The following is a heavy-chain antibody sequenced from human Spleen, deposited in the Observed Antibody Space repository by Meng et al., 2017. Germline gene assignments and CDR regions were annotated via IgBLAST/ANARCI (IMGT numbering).Heavy chain of an antibody. CDR2: IRPDGSEI. J-gene: IGHJ3*01. Sequence: GESLKISCAASGFTFRSYLMNWVRQAPGKGLEWVANIRPDGSEIHYVGSVKGRFTISRDNAKNSLFLQMNNLRAEDTAVYYCGRGDVWGQGTMVT. CDR3: GRGDV. V-gene: IGHV3-7*01. CDR1: GFTFRSYL.